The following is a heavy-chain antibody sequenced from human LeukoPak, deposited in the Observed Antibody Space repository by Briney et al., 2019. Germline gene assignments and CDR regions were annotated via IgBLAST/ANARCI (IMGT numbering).Heavy chain of an antibody. Sequence: GGSLRLSCAASGFTFSSYTMHWIRQAPGKGLEWVSSISGSYSYIFYADSVKGRFTVSRDNAKDSLYLQMNSLRAEDTAVYYCARALTTLTYEGYWGQGTLVTVSS. CDR3: ARALTTLTYEGY. D-gene: IGHD1-1*01. V-gene: IGHV3-21*01. J-gene: IGHJ4*02. CDR1: GFTFSSYT. CDR2: ISGSYSYI.